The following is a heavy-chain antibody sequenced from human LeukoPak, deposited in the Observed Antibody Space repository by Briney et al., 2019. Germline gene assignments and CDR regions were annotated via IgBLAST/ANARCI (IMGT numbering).Heavy chain of an antibody. CDR1: GFTLSRYD. V-gene: IGHV3-23*01. J-gene: IGHJ4*02. Sequence: GGSLRLSCAASGFTLSRYDMTWVRQAPGKGLEWVSTLVAGDGGTHYTDSVKGRFSISRDNSKNTLFMGMNSLTAEDTAIYYCARGTQHQRFLDSWGQGTLVTVSS. D-gene: IGHD2-2*01. CDR2: LVAGDGGT. CDR3: ARGTQHQRFLDS.